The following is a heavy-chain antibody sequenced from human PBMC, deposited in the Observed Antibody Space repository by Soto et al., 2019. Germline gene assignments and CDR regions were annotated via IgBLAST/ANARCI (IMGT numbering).Heavy chain of an antibody. D-gene: IGHD3-10*01. Sequence: GGSLSLSCIASGFTFSTYAMTWVRQAPGKGLEWVSAISGGGGPTYYADSVKGRFTISRDNSKNTLYLQMNSLRADDTAVYYCAKVSRFLDSGLIWGQGTLVTVSS. V-gene: IGHV3-23*01. CDR3: AKVSRFLDSGLI. CDR2: ISGGGGPT. CDR1: GFTFSTYA. J-gene: IGHJ4*03.